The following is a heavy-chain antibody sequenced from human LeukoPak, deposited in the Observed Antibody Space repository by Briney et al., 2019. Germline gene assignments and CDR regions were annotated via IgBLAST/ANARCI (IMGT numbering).Heavy chain of an antibody. V-gene: IGHV3-48*01. CDR3: VRDPAYPLDI. J-gene: IGHJ3*02. CDR1: GFTFSYYS. Sequence: HTGGSLRLSCVASGFTFSYYSMNWARQAPGKGLEWISYIRSRDGTVSYADSVKGRVTISTDTAKSSLFLQRNGLSADDTPLYYGVRDPAYPLDIWGQGTMVTFSS. CDR2: IRSRDGTV.